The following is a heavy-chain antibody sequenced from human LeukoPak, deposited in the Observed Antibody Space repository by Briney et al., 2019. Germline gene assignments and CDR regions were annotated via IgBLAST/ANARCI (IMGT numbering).Heavy chain of an antibody. CDR2: ISSSGSTI. CDR3: ATFLTMTLDY. V-gene: IGHV3-48*03. D-gene: IGHD4-17*01. CDR1: GFTFSSYE. J-gene: IGHJ4*02. Sequence: PGGSLRLSCAASGFTFSSYEMNWVRQAPGKGLEWVSYISSSGSTIYYADSVKGRFTISRANSKNSLFLQISSLTAEDTAIYYCATFLTMTLDYWGQGTLVTVSS.